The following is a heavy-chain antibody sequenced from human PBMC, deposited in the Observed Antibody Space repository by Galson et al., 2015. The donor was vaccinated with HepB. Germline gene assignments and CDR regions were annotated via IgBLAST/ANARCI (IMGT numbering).Heavy chain of an antibody. CDR2: ISYDGSNK. Sequence: SLRLSCAASGFTFSSYDMHWVRQAPGKGLEWVAVISYDGSNKYYADSVKGRFTISRDNSKNTLYLQMNSLRAEDTAVYYCARVEGQLLLRNWGQGTLVTVSS. V-gene: IGHV3-30*04. CDR1: GFTFSSYD. J-gene: IGHJ4*02. CDR3: ARVEGQLLLRN. D-gene: IGHD2-2*01.